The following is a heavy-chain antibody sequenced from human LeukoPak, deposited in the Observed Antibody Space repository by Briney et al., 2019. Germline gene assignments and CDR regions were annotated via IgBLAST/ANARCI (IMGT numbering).Heavy chain of an antibody. J-gene: IGHJ4*02. V-gene: IGHV4-61*02. CDR3: ARALRGRGYYLY. D-gene: IGHD3-22*01. Sequence: SQTLSLTCTVSGGSISSGSYYWSWIRQPAGKGLEWIGRIYTSGSTNYNPSLKSRVTISVDTSKNQFSLKLSSVTAADTAVYYCARALRGRGYYLYWGQGTLVTVSS. CDR1: GGSISSGSYY. CDR2: IYTSGST.